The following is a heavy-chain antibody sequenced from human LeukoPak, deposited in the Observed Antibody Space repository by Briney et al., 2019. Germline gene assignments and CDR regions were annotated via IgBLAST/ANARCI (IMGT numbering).Heavy chain of an antibody. J-gene: IGHJ4*02. V-gene: IGHV4-34*01. CDR2: INHSGST. D-gene: IGHD2-2*01. CDR3: ARGADPYCRSTSCQYYFDY. Sequence: SETLSLTCAVYGGSFSGYYWSWIRQPPGKGLEWIGEINHSGSTNYNPSLKSRVTISVDTSKNQFSLKLSSVTAADTAVYYCARGADPYCRSTSCQYYFDYWGQGTLVTVSS. CDR1: GGSFSGYY.